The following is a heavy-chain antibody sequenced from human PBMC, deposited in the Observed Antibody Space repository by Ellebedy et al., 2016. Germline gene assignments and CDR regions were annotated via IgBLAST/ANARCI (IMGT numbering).Heavy chain of an antibody. CDR1: GGSITPYY. D-gene: IGHD3-16*01. CDR2: IYYDGRT. Sequence: GSLRLXXTVSGGSITPYYWSWIRQAPGKELDVIGYIYYDGRTKYNPSLKSRVTISVDTSKNQFSLKLTSVSAADAAVYYCARGGDYVRVAAGNAFDIWGRGTVVTVSS. V-gene: IGHV4-59*13. J-gene: IGHJ3*02. CDR3: ARGGDYVRVAAGNAFDI.